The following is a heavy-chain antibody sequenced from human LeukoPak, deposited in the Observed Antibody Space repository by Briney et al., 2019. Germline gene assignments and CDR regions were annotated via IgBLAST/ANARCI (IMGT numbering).Heavy chain of an antibody. J-gene: IGHJ6*03. V-gene: IGHV3-11*01. CDR3: ARRWNYGRNYYIDV. Sequence: GGSLRLSCAASGCTFSDYYMSWIRQAPGKGLGWVAYISDRGSSMYYADYVKDRCTISRDNAKKALYLQINSLRAEDTAVYYCARRWNYGRNYYIDVWGNGATVSVSS. CDR1: GCTFSDYY. D-gene: IGHD1-7*01. CDR2: ISDRGSSM.